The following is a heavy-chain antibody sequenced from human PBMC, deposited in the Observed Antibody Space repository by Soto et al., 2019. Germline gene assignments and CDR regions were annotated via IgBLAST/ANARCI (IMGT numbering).Heavy chain of an antibody. V-gene: IGHV3-23*01. D-gene: IGHD3-3*01. CDR2: ISGSGGST. CDR1: GFTFSSYA. J-gene: IGHJ4*02. CDR3: AKSLSGPYDFWSGYYPSFDY. Sequence: GGSLRLSCAASGFTFSSYAMSWVRQAPGKGLECVSAISGSGGSTYYADSVKGRFTISRDNSKNPLYLQMNSLRAEDTAVYYCAKSLSGPYDFWSGYYPSFDYWGQGTQVTVSS.